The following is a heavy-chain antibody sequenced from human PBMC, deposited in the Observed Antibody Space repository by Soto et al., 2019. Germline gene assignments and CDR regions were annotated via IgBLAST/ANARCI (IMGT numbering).Heavy chain of an antibody. Sequence: EVQLLDSGGHLVQPGGSLRLSCAASGFTFSTYAMNWVRQAPGKRLEWVSSITGGTTGTYYADSVKGRFTISRDNSKNTLYLQMSSLRAEDTAIYYCAKGPRGHCSGATCYPFDYWGQGTLVTVSS. D-gene: IGHD2-15*01. V-gene: IGHV3-23*01. CDR3: AKGPRGHCSGATCYPFDY. CDR2: ITGGTTGT. J-gene: IGHJ4*02. CDR1: GFTFSTYA.